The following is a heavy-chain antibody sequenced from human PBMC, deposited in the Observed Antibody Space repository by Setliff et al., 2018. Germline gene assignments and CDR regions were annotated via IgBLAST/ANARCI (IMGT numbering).Heavy chain of an antibody. D-gene: IGHD3-22*01. CDR1: GGSISSYY. CDR2: IYSSGST. Sequence: SETLSLTCTVSGGSISSYYWSWIRQPPGRGLEWIGYIYSSGSTYYNPSLKSRVSISVDTSKNQFSLKLSSVTAADTAVYYCARESRYYYDNLGTLDYWGQGTLVTVSS. CDR3: ARESRYYYDNLGTLDY. V-gene: IGHV4-4*09. J-gene: IGHJ4*02.